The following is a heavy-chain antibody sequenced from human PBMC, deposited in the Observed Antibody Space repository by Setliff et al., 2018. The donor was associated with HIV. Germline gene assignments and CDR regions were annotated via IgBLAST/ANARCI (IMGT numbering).Heavy chain of an antibody. Sequence: TLSLTCSVSGVSINTYYWSWIRQPPGKGLEWLGRIDWDDDKHYATSLKTRLTISKDTSKNQVVLTMTNMDPVDTATYYCAHRLFGYSSGWTYFDYWGQGTLVTVSS. J-gene: IGHJ4*02. CDR3: AHRLFGYSSGWTYFDY. V-gene: IGHV2-70*12. D-gene: IGHD6-19*01. CDR1: GVSINTYY. CDR2: IDWDDDK.